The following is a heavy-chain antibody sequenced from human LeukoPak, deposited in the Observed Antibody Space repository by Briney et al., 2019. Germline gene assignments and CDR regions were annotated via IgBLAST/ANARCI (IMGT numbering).Heavy chain of an antibody. V-gene: IGHV3-53*01. J-gene: IGHJ5*01. CDR2: IFNGGST. Sequence: GGSLRLSCAASGFAVSSNHMNWVRQAPGKGLEWVSVIFNGGSTYYADSVKGRFTISRDNAKNILYLQMNSLRAEDTAVYHCARDPAPQGWFDSWGQGTLVTVSS. CDR3: ARDPAPQGWFDS. CDR1: GFAVSSNH.